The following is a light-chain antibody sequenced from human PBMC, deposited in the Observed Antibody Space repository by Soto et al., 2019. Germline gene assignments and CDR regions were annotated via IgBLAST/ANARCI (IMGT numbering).Light chain of an antibody. J-gene: IGLJ1*01. CDR1: SSDLGSYDL. CDR2: EVT. Sequence: QPVLTQPVSVSGPPGQTITISCTGTSSDLGSYDLVSWYQQHPGKAPKLMVYEVTKRPSGVSNRFSGSKSGNTASLTISGLQAEDEADYSCSSYAGSGTFYVFGSGTKVTVL. V-gene: IGLV2-23*02. CDR3: SSYAGSGTFYV.